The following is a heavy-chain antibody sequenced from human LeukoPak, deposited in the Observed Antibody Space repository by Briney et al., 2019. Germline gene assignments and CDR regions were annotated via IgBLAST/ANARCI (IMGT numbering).Heavy chain of an antibody. J-gene: IGHJ4*02. CDR3: ARDFSGTILWDY. CDR1: GFTLSNYW. D-gene: IGHD2-15*01. Sequence: GGSLRLSCAASGFTLSNYWMNWVRQAPGKGLEWVANIKQDGSEKYCVDSVKGRFTISRDNAKNSLFLQMNSLRAEDTAVYYCARDFSGTILWDYWGQGTLVTVSS. V-gene: IGHV3-7*01. CDR2: IKQDGSEK.